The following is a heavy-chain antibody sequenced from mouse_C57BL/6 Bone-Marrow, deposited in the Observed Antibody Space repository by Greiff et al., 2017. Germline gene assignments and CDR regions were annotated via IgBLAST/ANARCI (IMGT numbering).Heavy chain of an antibody. CDR2: IYPGSGST. Sequence: QVQLQQPGAELVKPGASVKMSCTASGYTFTSYWITWVKQRPGQGLEWIGAIYPGSGSTNYNEKFKSKATLTVDKTSSTAYMQLCSLTSEDSAVYYCATYDGYHWYFDVWGTGTTVTVSS. J-gene: IGHJ1*03. CDR3: ATYDGYHWYFDV. CDR1: GYTFTSYW. V-gene: IGHV1-55*01. D-gene: IGHD2-3*01.